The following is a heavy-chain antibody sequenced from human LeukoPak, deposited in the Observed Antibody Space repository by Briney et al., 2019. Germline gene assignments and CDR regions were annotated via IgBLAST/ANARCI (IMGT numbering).Heavy chain of an antibody. CDR2: IGGGVT. Sequence: GGSLRLSCAASGFTFSDFAMRWVRQSPGKGLEWVSSIGGGVTYYADSVKGRFTISRDNSRSTLYLQMNSLRAEDTAIYYCAKLSDRRMDVWGQGTTVTVSS. CDR1: GFTFSDFA. V-gene: IGHV3-23*01. J-gene: IGHJ6*02. D-gene: IGHD3-22*01. CDR3: AKLSDRRMDV.